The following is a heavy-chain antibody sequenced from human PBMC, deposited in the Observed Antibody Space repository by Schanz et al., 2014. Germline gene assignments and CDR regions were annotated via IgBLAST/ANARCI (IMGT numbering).Heavy chain of an antibody. CDR3: ARAQGVIRLYYGVDV. D-gene: IGHD3-10*01. Sequence: QVQLVESGGGVVQPGRSLRLSCAASGFTFSKYGMHWVRQAPGKGLEWVAVIWYDGSNKDYADSVKGRFTISRDNSMNTVYLQMNSLRSDDAAVYYCARAQGVIRLYYGVDVWGQGTTVTVSS. CDR1: GFTFSKYG. V-gene: IGHV3-33*01. J-gene: IGHJ6*02. CDR2: IWYDGSNK.